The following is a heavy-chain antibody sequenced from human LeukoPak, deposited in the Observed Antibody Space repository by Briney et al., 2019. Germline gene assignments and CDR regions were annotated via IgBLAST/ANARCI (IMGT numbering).Heavy chain of an antibody. CDR1: GFTFDDYA. CDR3: ARAGSSWPYYYYGMDV. CDR2: INSDGSST. D-gene: IGHD6-13*01. J-gene: IGHJ6*02. V-gene: IGHV3-74*01. Sequence: GRSLRLSCAASGFTFDDYAMHWVRQAPGKGLVWVSRINSDGSSTSYADSVKGRFTISRDNAKNTLYLQMNSLRAEDTAVYYCARAGSSWPYYYYGMDVWGQGTTVTVSS.